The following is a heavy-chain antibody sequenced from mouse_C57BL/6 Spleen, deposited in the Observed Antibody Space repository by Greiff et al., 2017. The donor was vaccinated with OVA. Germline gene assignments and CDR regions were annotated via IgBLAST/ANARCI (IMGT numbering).Heavy chain of an antibody. CDR3: ARTVVGAY. Sequence: VQLQQSGPELVKPGASVKISCKASGYTFTDYYMNWVKQSHGKSLEWIGDINPNNGGTSYNQKFKGKATLTVDKSSSTAYMELRSLTSEDSAVYYCARTVVGAYWGQGTLVTVSA. V-gene: IGHV1-26*01. J-gene: IGHJ3*01. D-gene: IGHD1-1*01. CDR2: INPNNGGT. CDR1: GYTFTDYY.